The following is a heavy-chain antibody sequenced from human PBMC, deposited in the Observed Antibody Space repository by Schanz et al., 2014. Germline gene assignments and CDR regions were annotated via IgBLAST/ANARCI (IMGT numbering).Heavy chain of an antibody. V-gene: IGHV4-59*08. CDR1: GGSISTYY. CDR3: ARRLRGFDY. CDR2: IYYTGHT. D-gene: IGHD4-17*01. Sequence: QVQLQESGPGLVKPSETLSLTCTVSGGSISTYYWSWIRQPPGKGLEWIGYIYYTGHTYYNPSLKRRAARSVNPSRNHFPLKIFPVPAADTAVYYCARRLRGFDYWGQGTLGTVSS. J-gene: IGHJ4*02.